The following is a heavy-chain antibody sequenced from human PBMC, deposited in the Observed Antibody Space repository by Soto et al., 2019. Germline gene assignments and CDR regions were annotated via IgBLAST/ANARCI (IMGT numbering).Heavy chain of an antibody. Sequence: EVQLVESGGGLGKPGGSLRLSCAVSGFTFSSYSMNWVRQAPGKGLEWVSFISSSSSYIYYTESVKGRFTISRDNTKNSRYPPRNSLRAADTAVYHCARDRFRVVRGTHPAYYYYGMDVWGQRTTVTVSS. CDR2: ISSSSSYI. D-gene: IGHD3-10*01. V-gene: IGHV3-21*03. CDR3: ARDRFRVVRGTHPAYYYYGMDV. J-gene: IGHJ6*02. CDR1: GFTFSSYS.